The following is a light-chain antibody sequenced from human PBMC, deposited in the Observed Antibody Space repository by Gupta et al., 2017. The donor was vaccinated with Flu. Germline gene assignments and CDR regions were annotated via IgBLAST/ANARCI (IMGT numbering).Light chain of an antibody. CDR2: QAS. Sequence: DIQMTQSPSTLSASVGDRVTITCRASQSINDWLAWYQQKPGKAPKLLVFQASNLDTGVPSRFSGSGSGTEFTLTISSLHRDDFATLYCQQYNSYSPYSFGQGTKLEIK. V-gene: IGKV1-5*03. CDR3: QQYNSYSPYS. J-gene: IGKJ2*03. CDR1: QSINDW.